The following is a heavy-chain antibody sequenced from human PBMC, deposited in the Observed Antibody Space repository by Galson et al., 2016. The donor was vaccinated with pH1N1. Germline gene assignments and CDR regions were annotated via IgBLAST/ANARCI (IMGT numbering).Heavy chain of an antibody. J-gene: IGHJ6*02. Sequence: QSGAEVKKPGQSLKISCQGSRYSFANYWIGWVRQKPGKGLEWMGIIYPGDSETRYTPPFQGQDIIPADKSNNIAYRQWSSLKASDTGMYYCARRDSRYGMDVWGQGTTVTVSS. D-gene: IGHD3-22*01. V-gene: IGHV5-51*01. CDR1: RYSFANYW. CDR3: ARRDSRYGMDV. CDR2: IYPGDSET.